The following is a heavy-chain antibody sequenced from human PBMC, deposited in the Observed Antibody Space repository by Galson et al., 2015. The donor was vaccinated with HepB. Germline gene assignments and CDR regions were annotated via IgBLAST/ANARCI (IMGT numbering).Heavy chain of an antibody. Sequence: SVKVSCKASGGTFSSYAISWVRQAPGQGLEWMGRIIPILGIANYAQKFQGRVTITADKSTSTAYMELSSLRSEDTAVYYCARPGGNYDSSGYYYYYYGMDVWGQGTTVTVSS. CDR2: IIPILGIA. CDR1: GGTFSSYA. CDR3: ARPGGNYDSSGYYYYYYGMDV. J-gene: IGHJ6*02. D-gene: IGHD3-22*01. V-gene: IGHV1-69*04.